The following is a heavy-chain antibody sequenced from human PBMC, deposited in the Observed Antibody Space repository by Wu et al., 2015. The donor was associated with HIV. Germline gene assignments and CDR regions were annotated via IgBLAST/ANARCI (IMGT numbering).Heavy chain of an antibody. V-gene: IGHV1-69*13. CDR2: IIPTFGTA. CDR1: GGTFSSYA. D-gene: IGHD3-22*01. CDR3: ARVSPSSDSSGYYY. Sequence: QVQLVQSGAEVKKPGSSVKVSCKASGGTFSSYAISWVRQAPGQGLEWMGRIIPTFGTANYAQKFQGRVTITADESTSTAYMELSSLRSEDTAVYYCARVSPSSDSSGYYYWGQGTLVTVSS. J-gene: IGHJ4*02.